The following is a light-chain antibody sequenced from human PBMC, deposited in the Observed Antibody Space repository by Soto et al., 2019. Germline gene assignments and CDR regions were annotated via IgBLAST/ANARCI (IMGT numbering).Light chain of an antibody. CDR2: DAS. J-gene: IGKJ2*01. CDR3: QQYGSSPYT. V-gene: IGKV3-20*01. CDR1: QSVSSSY. Sequence: EIVLTQSPGTLSLSPGERATLSCRASQSVSSSYLAWYQQKPGQAPRLLIYDASSRATGIPDRFSRSGSGTDFTLTISRLEPEDFAVYYCQQYGSSPYTLGQGTKLEIK.